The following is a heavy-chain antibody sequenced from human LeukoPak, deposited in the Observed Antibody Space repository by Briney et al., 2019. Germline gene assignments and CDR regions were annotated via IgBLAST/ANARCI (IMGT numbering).Heavy chain of an antibody. CDR1: GGSISSYY. V-gene: IGHV4-59*01. Sequence: SETLSLTCTVSGGSISSYYWSWIRQPPGKGLEWIGYIYYSGSTNYNPSLKSRVTISVDTSKNQFSLKLSSVTAADTAVYYCARGDCTNGVCYTESARNYGMDVWGQGTTVTVSS. CDR3: ARGDCTNGVCYTESARNYGMDV. D-gene: IGHD2-8*01. CDR2: IYYSGST. J-gene: IGHJ6*02.